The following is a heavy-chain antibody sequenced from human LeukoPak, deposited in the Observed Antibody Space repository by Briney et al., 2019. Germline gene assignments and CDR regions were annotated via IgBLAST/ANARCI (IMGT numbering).Heavy chain of an antibody. CDR1: GFTFSDYY. J-gene: IGHJ4*02. D-gene: IGHD2-15*01. V-gene: IGHV3-11*04. CDR2: ISSSGSTI. Sequence: NPGGSLRLSCAASGFTFSDYYMSWIRQAPGKGLEWVSYISSSGSTIYYADSVKGRFTISRDNAKNSPYLQMNSLRAEATAVYYCARTGGSSEYYFDYWGQGTLVTVSS. CDR3: ARTGGSSEYYFDY.